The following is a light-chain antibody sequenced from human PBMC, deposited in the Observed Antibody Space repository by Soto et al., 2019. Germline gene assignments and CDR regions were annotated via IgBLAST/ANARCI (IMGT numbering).Light chain of an antibody. V-gene: IGLV2-14*01. CDR2: EDT. CDR1: SSEPSGYYY. CDR3: SSYIDSSTV. Sequence: QSALTQPASVSGSPGQSIAISCTGTSSEPSGYYYVSWYQQHPGNAPKLLIHEDTNRPPGVSDRFSGSKSGSTASLTISGLQAEDEADYYCSSYIDSSTVFGGGTKLTVL. J-gene: IGLJ2*01.